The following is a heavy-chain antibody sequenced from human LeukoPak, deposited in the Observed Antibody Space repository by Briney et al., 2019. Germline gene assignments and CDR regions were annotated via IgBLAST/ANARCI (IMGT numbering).Heavy chain of an antibody. J-gene: IGHJ6*03. CDR2: INHSGST. Sequence: SETLSLTCAVYGVSFSGYYWSWVRQPPGKGLEWIGEINHSGSTNYNPSLKSRVTISVDTSKNQFSLKLSSVTAADTAVYYCARGPGRCSSTSCYVGYYYYYMDVWGKGTTVTVSS. V-gene: IGHV4-34*01. CDR3: ARGPGRCSSTSCYVGYYYYYMDV. D-gene: IGHD2-2*01. CDR1: GVSFSGYY.